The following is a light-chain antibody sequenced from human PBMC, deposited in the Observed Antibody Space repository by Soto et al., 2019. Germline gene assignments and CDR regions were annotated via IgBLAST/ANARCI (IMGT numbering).Light chain of an antibody. J-gene: IGKJ4*01. V-gene: IGKV3D-15*01. CDR1: QSVSSN. Sequence: EIVMTQYPATLSVSPGERYTLSCMASQSVSSNLAWYQQKPGQAPRLLIYGASSRATGIPDRFSGSGSGTDFTLTISSLQPEDFATYYCQQLNSYPPFVGGGTKVEIK. CDR3: QQLNSYPPF. CDR2: GAS.